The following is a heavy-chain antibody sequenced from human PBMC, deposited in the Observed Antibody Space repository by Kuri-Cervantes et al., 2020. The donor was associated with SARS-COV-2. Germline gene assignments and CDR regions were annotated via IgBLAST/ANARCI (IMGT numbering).Heavy chain of an antibody. Sequence: GSLRLSCTVSGGSISSYYWSWIRQPPGKGLEWIGYIYYSGSTNYNPSLKSRVTISVDTSKNQFSLKLSSVTAADTAVYYCARDRRIAAAGTWSKFDYWGQGTLVTVSS. CDR1: GGSISSYY. D-gene: IGHD6-13*01. V-gene: IGHV4-59*01. J-gene: IGHJ4*02. CDR3: ARDRRIAAAGTWSKFDY. CDR2: IYYSGST.